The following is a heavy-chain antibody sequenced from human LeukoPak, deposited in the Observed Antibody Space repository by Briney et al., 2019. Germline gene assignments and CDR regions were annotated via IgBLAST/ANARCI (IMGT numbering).Heavy chain of an antibody. J-gene: IGHJ4*02. D-gene: IGHD6-19*01. Sequence: GGSLRLSCAASGSTFSSYAMSWVRQAPGKGREWVSAISGSGGSTYYADSVKGRFTISRDNSKNTLYLQMNSLRAEDTAVYYCAKDLESSGKFDYWGQGTLVTVSS. V-gene: IGHV3-23*01. CDR2: ISGSGGST. CDR1: GSTFSSYA. CDR3: AKDLESSGKFDY.